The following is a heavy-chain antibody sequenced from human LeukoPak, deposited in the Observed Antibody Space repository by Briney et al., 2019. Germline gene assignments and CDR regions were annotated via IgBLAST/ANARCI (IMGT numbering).Heavy chain of an antibody. V-gene: IGHV3-23*01. J-gene: IGHJ6*02. CDR2: ISGSGGST. D-gene: IGHD3-22*01. CDR1: GFTFSSYA. Sequence: GGSLRLSCAASGFTFSSYAMSWVRQAPGKGLEWVSAISGSGGSTFYADSVKGRFTISRDNSKNTLYLQMNSLRAEDTAVYYCAKAPSVSGGYYWDYYYGMDVWGQGTTVTVSS. CDR3: AKAPSVSGGYYWDYYYGMDV.